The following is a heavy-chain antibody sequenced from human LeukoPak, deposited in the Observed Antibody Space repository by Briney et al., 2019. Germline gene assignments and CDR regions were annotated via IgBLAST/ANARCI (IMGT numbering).Heavy chain of an antibody. CDR3: ARARGDIVVVPAAIWFDP. CDR1: GYTFTGYY. D-gene: IGHD2-2*01. J-gene: IGHJ5*02. Sequence: ASVKVSCKASGYTFTGYYMHWVRQAPGQGLEWMGWINPNSGGANYAQKFQGRVTMTRDTSISTAYMELSRLRSDDTAVYYCARARGDIVVVPAAIWFDPWGQGTLVTVSS. V-gene: IGHV1-2*02. CDR2: INPNSGGA.